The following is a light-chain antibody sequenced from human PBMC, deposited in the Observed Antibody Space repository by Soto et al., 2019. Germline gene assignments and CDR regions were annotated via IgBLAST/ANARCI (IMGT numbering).Light chain of an antibody. Sequence: QSVLTQPASVSGSPGQSITISCTGTSRDVGGYNYVSWYQQHPGKAPKLMIHEVSNRPSGVSNRFSGSKSGNTASLTISGLQAEDEADYYCSPFTSNSTLPYVFGTGTKVTVL. CDR3: SPFTSNSTLPYV. CDR2: EVS. CDR1: SRDVGGYNY. J-gene: IGLJ1*01. V-gene: IGLV2-14*01.